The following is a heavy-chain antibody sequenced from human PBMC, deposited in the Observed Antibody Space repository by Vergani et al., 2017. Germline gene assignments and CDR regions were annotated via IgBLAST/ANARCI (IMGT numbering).Heavy chain of an antibody. D-gene: IGHD2-2*01. CDR2: ISSSSSYI. V-gene: IGHV3-21*01. J-gene: IGHJ6*03. CDR3: ARVFSVVVAAATDYYYYMDV. CDR1: GFTFSSYS. Sequence: EVQLVESGGGLVKPGGSLRLSCAASGFTFSSYSMNWVRQAPGKGLEWVSSISSSSSYIYYADSVKGRFTISRDNAKNSLYLQMNGLRAEDTAVYYCARVFSVVVAAATDYYYYMDVWGKGTTVTVSS.